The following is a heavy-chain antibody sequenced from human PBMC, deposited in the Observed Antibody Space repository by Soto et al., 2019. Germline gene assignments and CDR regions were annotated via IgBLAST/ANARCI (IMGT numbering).Heavy chain of an antibody. J-gene: IGHJ5*02. V-gene: IGHV1-69*13. CDR3: ARAKPSTVGVNWFDP. Sequence: SVKVSCKASGGTFSSYAISWVRQAPGQGLEWMGGIIPIFGTANYAQKFQGRVTITADESTSTAYMELSSLRSEDTAVYYRARAKPSTVGVNWFDPWGQGTLVTVSS. CDR1: GGTFSSYA. CDR2: IIPIFGTA. D-gene: IGHD4-17*01.